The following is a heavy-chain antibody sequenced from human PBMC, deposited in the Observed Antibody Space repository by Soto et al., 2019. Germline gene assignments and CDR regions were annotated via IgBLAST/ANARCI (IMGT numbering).Heavy chain of an antibody. CDR1: GYTLTELS. Sequence: GASVKVSCKVSGYTLTELSMHWVRQAPGKGLEWMGGFDPEDGETIYAQKFQGRVTMTEDTSTDTAYMELSSLRSEDTAVYYCATDWSIFGVVTPLEYWGQGTLVTVSS. CDR2: FDPEDGET. V-gene: IGHV1-24*01. J-gene: IGHJ4*02. D-gene: IGHD3-3*01. CDR3: ATDWSIFGVVTPLEY.